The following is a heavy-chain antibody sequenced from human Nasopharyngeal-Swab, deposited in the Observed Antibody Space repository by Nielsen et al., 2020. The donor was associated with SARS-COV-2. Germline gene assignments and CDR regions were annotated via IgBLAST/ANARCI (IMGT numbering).Heavy chain of an antibody. J-gene: IGHJ6*02. CDR2: ISYDGSNK. V-gene: IGHV3-30*04. CDR1: GYTFTSYA. D-gene: IGHD2-8*01. Sequence: SCKASGYTFTSYAMHWVRQAPGKGLEWVAVISYDGSNKYYADSVKGRFTISRDNSKNTLYLQMNSLRAEDTAVYYCAREGMVYAMWEADGMDVWGQGTTVTVSS. CDR3: AREGMVYAMWEADGMDV.